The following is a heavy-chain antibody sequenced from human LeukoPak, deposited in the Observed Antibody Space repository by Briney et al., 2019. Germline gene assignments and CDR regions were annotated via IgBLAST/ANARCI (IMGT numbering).Heavy chain of an antibody. J-gene: IGHJ3*02. CDR3: ASSCSGGSCRSNDAFDI. CDR1: GYTFTSYA. D-gene: IGHD2-15*01. CDR2: INPSGGST. Sequence: ASVKVSCKAPGYTFTSYAMNWVRQAPGQGLEWMGIINPSGGSTSYTQKFQGRVTMTRDMSTSTVYMELSSLRSEDTAVYYCASSCSGGSCRSNDAFDIWGQGTMVTVSS. V-gene: IGHV1-46*01.